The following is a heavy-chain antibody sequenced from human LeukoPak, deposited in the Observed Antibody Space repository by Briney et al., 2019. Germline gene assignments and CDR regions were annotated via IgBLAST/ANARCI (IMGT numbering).Heavy chain of an antibody. V-gene: IGHV1-2*02. D-gene: IGHD6-13*01. Sequence: ASVKVSCKASGYTFTGYYIPWVRPAPGQGFEWMGWISPNSGGTSYAQNFQGRVTMTRDTSISTAYVELSRLRYDDTAVYYCARIRAAGTGMDVWGQGTTVTVSS. CDR3: ARIRAAGTGMDV. CDR2: ISPNSGGT. J-gene: IGHJ6*02. CDR1: GYTFTGYY.